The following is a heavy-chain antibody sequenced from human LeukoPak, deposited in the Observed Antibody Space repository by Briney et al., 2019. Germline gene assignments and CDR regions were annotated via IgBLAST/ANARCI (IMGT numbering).Heavy chain of an antibody. Sequence: ASVKVSCKASGYTFTNYGISWVRQAPGQGLEWLGWISAYNGNTHFAQQFQGRLTVTTDTSTSTAYLELRSLRSDDTAVYYCARDQPYYYGSGTWALTRIEDSYAMDVWGQGTTITVSS. J-gene: IGHJ6*02. V-gene: IGHV1-18*01. CDR3: ARDQPYYYGSGTWALTRIEDSYAMDV. D-gene: IGHD3-10*01. CDR1: GYTFTNYG. CDR2: ISAYNGNT.